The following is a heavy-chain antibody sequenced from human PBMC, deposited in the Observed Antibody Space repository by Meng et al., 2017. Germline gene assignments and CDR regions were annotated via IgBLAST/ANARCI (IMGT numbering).Heavy chain of an antibody. D-gene: IGHD2-2*01. CDR2: ISWNSGSI. V-gene: IGHV3-9*03. CDR1: GFSFDDYA. J-gene: IGHJ4*02. Sequence: GGSLSLTCAASGFSFDDYAMHWVRQAPGKGLEWVSGISWNSGSIGYADSVKGRFTISRDNAKNSLYLQMNSLRAEDMALYYCAKADRALVNPSTIDYWGQGTLVTVSS. CDR3: AKADRALVNPSTIDY.